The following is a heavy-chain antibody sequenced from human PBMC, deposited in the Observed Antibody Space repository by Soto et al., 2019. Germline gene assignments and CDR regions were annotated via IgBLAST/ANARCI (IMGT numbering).Heavy chain of an antibody. CDR1: GYTFTSYG. CDR3: ARDSVGATTYYYYGMDV. D-gene: IGHD1-26*01. Sequence: QVQLVQSGAEVKKPGASVKVSCKASGYTFTSYGISWVRQAPGQGLEWMGWISGYDANTNHAQKLQGRLARTTDTPTSTAYMELRSLRSDDTAVYYCARDSVGATTYYYYGMDVWGQGTTVTVSS. V-gene: IGHV1-18*01. J-gene: IGHJ6*02. CDR2: ISGYDANT.